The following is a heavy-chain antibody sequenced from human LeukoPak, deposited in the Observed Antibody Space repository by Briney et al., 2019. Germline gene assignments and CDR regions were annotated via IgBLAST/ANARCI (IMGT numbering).Heavy chain of an antibody. CDR1: GGSISNYY. Sequence: SETLSLTCTVSGGSISNYYWSWIRQPPGKGLEWIGYIYTSGSTNYNPSLRSRVTISVDTSKNQFSLKLSSVTAADTAVYYCASGVAAAGSSWFDPWGQGTLVTVSS. J-gene: IGHJ5*02. D-gene: IGHD6-13*01. CDR3: ASGVAAAGSSWFDP. V-gene: IGHV4-4*09. CDR2: IYTSGST.